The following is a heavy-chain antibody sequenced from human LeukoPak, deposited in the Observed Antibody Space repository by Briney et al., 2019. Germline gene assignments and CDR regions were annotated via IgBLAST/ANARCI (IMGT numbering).Heavy chain of an antibody. CDR2: IYYSGST. J-gene: IGHJ6*02. CDR3: ARHGVVAATGPPYYYGMDV. V-gene: IGHV4-59*08. CDR1: GGSISSYY. D-gene: IGHD2-15*01. Sequence: PSETLSLTCTVSGGSISSYYWSWIRQPPGKGLEWIGYIYYSGSTNYNPSLKSRVTISVDTSKNQFSLKLSSVTAADTAVYYCARHGVVAATGPPYYYGMDVWGQGTTVTVSS.